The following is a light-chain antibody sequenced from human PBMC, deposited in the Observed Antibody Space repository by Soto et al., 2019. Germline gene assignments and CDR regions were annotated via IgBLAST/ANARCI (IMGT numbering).Light chain of an antibody. CDR2: EVS. CDR3: SSYTSRGTWV. Sequence: QSVLTQPASVSGSPGQSITISCTGTSSDVGTYNYVSWYQQHPGKAPKLMICEVSNRPSGVSHRFSGSKSANTASLTISGLQSEDEADYYCSSYTSRGTWVFGGGTKVTVL. J-gene: IGLJ3*02. CDR1: SSDVGTYNY. V-gene: IGLV2-14*01.